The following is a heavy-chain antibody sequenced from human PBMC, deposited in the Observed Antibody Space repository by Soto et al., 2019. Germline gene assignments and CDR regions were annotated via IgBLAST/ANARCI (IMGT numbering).Heavy chain of an antibody. J-gene: IGHJ2*01. Sequence: ASVKVSCKASGYTFTSYGISWVRQAPGQGLEWMGWISAYNGNTNYAQKLQGRVTMTTDTSTSTAYMELRSLRSDDTAVYYCARDNTPYYYDSSGYYSYWYFDLWGR. CDR1: GYTFTSYG. D-gene: IGHD3-22*01. V-gene: IGHV1-18*01. CDR2: ISAYNGNT. CDR3: ARDNTPYYYDSSGYYSYWYFDL.